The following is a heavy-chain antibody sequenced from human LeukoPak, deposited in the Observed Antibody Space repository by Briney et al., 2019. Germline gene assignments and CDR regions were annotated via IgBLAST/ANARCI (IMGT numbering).Heavy chain of an antibody. CDR2: ISSSGST. CDR1: GDSISSGDYY. CDR3: ARGPYSYDNSGAFDI. D-gene: IGHD3-22*01. J-gene: IGHJ3*02. V-gene: IGHV4-61*02. Sequence: PSQTLSLTCTVSGDSISSGDYYWSWIRQPAGKGLEWIGRISSSGSTNYNPSLKSRVTISVDTSKNQFSLKLSSVTAADTAVYFCARGPYSYDNSGAFDIWGQGTMVTVSS.